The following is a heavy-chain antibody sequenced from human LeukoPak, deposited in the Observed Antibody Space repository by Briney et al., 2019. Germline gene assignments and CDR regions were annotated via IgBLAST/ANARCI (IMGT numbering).Heavy chain of an antibody. D-gene: IGHD6-13*01. CDR2: ISSHGGST. Sequence: GGSLRLSCSASGFTFISYSMYWVRQAPGKGLEYVSAISSHGGSTYYADSVKGRFTISRDNSKTTLCLQMSSLRTEDTAVYYCAIAASGTLADFWGQGTVVTVSS. CDR1: GFTFISYS. CDR3: AIAASGTLADF. J-gene: IGHJ4*02. V-gene: IGHV3-64D*09.